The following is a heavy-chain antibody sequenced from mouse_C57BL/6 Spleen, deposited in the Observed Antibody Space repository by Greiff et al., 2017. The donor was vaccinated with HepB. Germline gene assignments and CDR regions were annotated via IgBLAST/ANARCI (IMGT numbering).Heavy chain of an antibody. J-gene: IGHJ2*01. CDR2: IWSGGST. Sequence: QVQLKESGPGLVQPSQSLSITCTVSGFSLTSYGVHWVRQPPGKGLEWLGVIWSGGSTDYNAAFISRLSISKDNSKSQVFFKMNSLQADDTAIYYCAKNGGYSYYFDYWGQGTTLTVSS. D-gene: IGHD2-3*01. V-gene: IGHV2-4*01. CDR3: AKNGGYSYYFDY. CDR1: GFSLTSYG.